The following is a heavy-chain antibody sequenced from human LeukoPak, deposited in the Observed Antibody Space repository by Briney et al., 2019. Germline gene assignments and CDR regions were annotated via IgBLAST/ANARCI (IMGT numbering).Heavy chain of an antibody. CDR1: GYXFTGNY. Sequence: GASVKVSCKASGYXFTGNYMHWVRQAPGQGHDWMACINPNSGGTNYAPKFQGRVTMTRDTSIRTAYMELTRLRSDDTAVYYCARGYSSGWYYFDHWGQGTLVTVSS. J-gene: IGHJ4*02. CDR3: ARGYSSGWYYFDH. D-gene: IGHD6-19*01. V-gene: IGHV1-2*02. CDR2: INPNSGGT.